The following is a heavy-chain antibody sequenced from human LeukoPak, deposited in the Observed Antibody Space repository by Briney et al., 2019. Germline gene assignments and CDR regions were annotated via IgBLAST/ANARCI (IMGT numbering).Heavy chain of an antibody. J-gene: IGHJ3*02. CDR2: IYSGGST. V-gene: IGHV3-53*01. Sequence: GGSLRLSXAASGFTVSSNYMSWVRQAPGKGLEWVSVIYSGGSTYYADSVKGRFTISRDNSKNTLYLQMNSLRAEDTAVYYCAREDLWSHAFDIWGQGTMVTVSS. CDR3: AREDLWSHAFDI. CDR1: GFTVSSNY. D-gene: IGHD3-10*01.